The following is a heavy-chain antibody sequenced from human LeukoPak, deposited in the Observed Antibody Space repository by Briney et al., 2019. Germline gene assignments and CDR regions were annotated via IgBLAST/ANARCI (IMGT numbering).Heavy chain of an antibody. Sequence: GGSLRLSCAASGFTFSTYTMNWVRQAPGKGLEWVSSISSSSTYIYYADSVKGRFTISRDNAKSSLYLQVNSLRAEDTAVYYCARVRYCSGGSCQYFDYWGQGTLVTVSS. CDR2: ISSSSTYI. J-gene: IGHJ4*02. D-gene: IGHD2-15*01. CDR1: GFTFSTYT. V-gene: IGHV3-21*01. CDR3: ARVRYCSGGSCQYFDY.